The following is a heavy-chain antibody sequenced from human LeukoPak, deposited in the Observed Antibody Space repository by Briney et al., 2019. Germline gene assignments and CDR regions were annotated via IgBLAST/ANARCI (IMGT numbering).Heavy chain of an antibody. V-gene: IGHV4-59*08. CDR3: AREYYYGSGLDY. CDR2: IYYSGST. Sequence: SETLSLTCTVSGGSISSYYWSWIRQPPGKGLEWIGYIYYSGSTNYNPSLKSRVTISVDTSKNQFSLKLSSVTAADTAVYYCAREYYYGSGLDYWGQGTLVTVSS. CDR1: GGSISSYY. J-gene: IGHJ4*02. D-gene: IGHD3-10*01.